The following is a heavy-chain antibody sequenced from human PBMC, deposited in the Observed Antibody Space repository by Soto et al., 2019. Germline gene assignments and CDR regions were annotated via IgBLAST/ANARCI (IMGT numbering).Heavy chain of an antibody. Sequence: QVQLVQSGAEVKKPGASVKVSCKASGYTFTGYYMHWVRQAPGQGLEWMGWINPNSGGTNYAQKFQGWVTMTRDTSISTAYMERSRLRSDDTAVYYCARGGTGYCSSTSCSNWFDPWGQGTLVTVSS. CDR3: ARGGTGYCSSTSCSNWFDP. CDR1: GYTFTGYY. J-gene: IGHJ5*02. CDR2: INPNSGGT. D-gene: IGHD2-2*01. V-gene: IGHV1-2*04.